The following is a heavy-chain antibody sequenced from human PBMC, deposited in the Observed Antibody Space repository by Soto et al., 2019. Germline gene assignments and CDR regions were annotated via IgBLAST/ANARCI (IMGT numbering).Heavy chain of an antibody. CDR3: ARVGQNYYGMDV. CDR2: LNAGNDNT. V-gene: IGHV1-3*01. CDR1: GYTFTPYV. Sequence: QVQLVQSGAEVKKPGASVKVSCTASGYTFTPYVMYWVRQAPGQRLEWMGWLNAGNDNTEYSQKLQGRVTITRDTSASTVYMELSSLRSEDTAVYYCARVGQNYYGMDVWGQGTTVTVSS. J-gene: IGHJ6*02. D-gene: IGHD3-3*01.